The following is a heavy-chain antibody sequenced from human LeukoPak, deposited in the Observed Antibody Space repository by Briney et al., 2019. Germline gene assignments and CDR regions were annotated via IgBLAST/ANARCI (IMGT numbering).Heavy chain of an antibody. V-gene: IGHV3-48*01. CDR1: GFTFSSYS. Sequence: GGSLRLSCAASGFTFSSYSMNWVRQAPGKGLEWVSYISSSSSTIYYADSVKGRFTISRDNAKNSLYLQMNSLRAEDTAVYYCARDIAAAGDAFDIWGQGTMVTVSS. CDR3: ARDIAAAGDAFDI. D-gene: IGHD6-13*01. J-gene: IGHJ3*02. CDR2: ISSSSSTI.